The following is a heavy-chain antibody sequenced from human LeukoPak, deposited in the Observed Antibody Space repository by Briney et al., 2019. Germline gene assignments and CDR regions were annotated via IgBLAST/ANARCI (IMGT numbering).Heavy chain of an antibody. CDR1: GGSISSSSYY. CDR2: IYYSGST. D-gene: IGHD6-13*01. J-gene: IGHJ4*02. V-gene: IGHV4-39*01. CDR3: ARQFTAAAGIDY. Sequence: SETLSHTCTVCGGSISSSSYYWGWIRQPPGKGLEWIGSIYYSGSTYYNPSLKSRVTISVDTSKNQFSLKLSSVTAADTAVYYCARQFTAAAGIDYWGQGTLVTVSS.